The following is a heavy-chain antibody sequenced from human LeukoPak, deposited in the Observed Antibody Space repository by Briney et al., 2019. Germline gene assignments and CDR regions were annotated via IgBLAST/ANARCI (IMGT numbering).Heavy chain of an antibody. CDR3: ARLAWCSSTSCYNWFDP. Sequence: SETLSLTCAVSGGSISSGGYSWSWIRQPPGKGLEWIGYFFFTGNTYYNPSLKSRVTISVDTSKNQFSLKLSSVTAADTAVYYCARLAWCSSTSCYNWFDPWGQGTLVTVSS. J-gene: IGHJ5*02. CDR1: GGSISSGGYS. D-gene: IGHD2-2*01. CDR2: FFFTGNT. V-gene: IGHV4-30-2*03.